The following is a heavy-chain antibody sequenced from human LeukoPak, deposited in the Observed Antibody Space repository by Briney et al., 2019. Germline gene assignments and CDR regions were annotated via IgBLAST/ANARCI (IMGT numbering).Heavy chain of an antibody. CDR3: ARERKLLWFGELSPGYFDY. V-gene: IGHV1-8*01. CDR1: GYTFTSYD. J-gene: IGHJ4*02. D-gene: IGHD3-10*01. CDR2: MNPNSGNT. Sequence: ASVKVSCKASGYTFTSYDINWVRQATGQGLEWMGWMNPNSGNTGYAQKFQGRVTITRDTSASTAYMELSSLRSEDMAVYYCARERKLLWFGELSPGYFDYWGQGTLVTVSS.